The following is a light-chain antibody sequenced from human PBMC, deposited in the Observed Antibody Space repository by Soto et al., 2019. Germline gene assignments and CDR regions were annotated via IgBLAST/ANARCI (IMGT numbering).Light chain of an antibody. CDR1: QSLSRW. CDR2: DAS. V-gene: IGKV1-5*01. Sequence: DIQVTQSPSTLSASLGDRVTITCRASQSLSRWLAWYQQKPGKAPKLLIYDASSLESGVPSRFSGSASGTELTLSITPLQPDDFATYYCPQYDSYPWTFGQGTKVDI. CDR3: PQYDSYPWT. J-gene: IGKJ1*01.